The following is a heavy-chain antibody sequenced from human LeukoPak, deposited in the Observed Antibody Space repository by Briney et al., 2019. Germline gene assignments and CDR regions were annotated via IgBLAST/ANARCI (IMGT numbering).Heavy chain of an antibody. CDR3: ARGASLQLNAFDI. CDR2: IIPIFGTA. D-gene: IGHD5-24*01. Sequence: GASVKVSCKASGGTFSSYAISWVRQAPGQGLEWMGGIIPIFGTANYAQKFQGRVTITADKSTSTACMELSSLRSEDTAVYYCARGASLQLNAFDIWGQGTMVTVSS. CDR1: GGTFSSYA. J-gene: IGHJ3*02. V-gene: IGHV1-69*06.